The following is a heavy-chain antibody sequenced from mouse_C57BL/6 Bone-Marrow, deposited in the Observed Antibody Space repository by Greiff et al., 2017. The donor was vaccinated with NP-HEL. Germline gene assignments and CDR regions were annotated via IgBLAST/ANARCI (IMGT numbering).Heavy chain of an antibody. V-gene: IGHV1-19*01. CDR3: ARCPIYYDYDGWYFDV. CDR1: GYTFTDYY. D-gene: IGHD2-4*01. CDR2: INPYNGGT. Sequence: EVQLQQSGPVLVKPGASVKMSCKASGYTFTDYYMNWVKQSHGKSLEWIGVINPYNGGTSYNQKFKGKATLTVDKSSSTAYMELNSLTSEDSAVYYCARCPIYYDYDGWYFDVWGKGTTVTVSS. J-gene: IGHJ1*03.